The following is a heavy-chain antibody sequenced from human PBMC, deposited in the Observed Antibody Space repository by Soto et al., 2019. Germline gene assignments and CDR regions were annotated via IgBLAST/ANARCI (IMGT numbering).Heavy chain of an antibody. V-gene: IGHV3-66*01. CDR1: GFRVSTNH. D-gene: IGHD3-16*01. CDR3: VRNYGAV. J-gene: IGHJ6*02. CDR2: IYSGGAA. Sequence: EVQLVESGGGLVQPGGSLRLSCAASGFRVSTNHMNWLRQAPGTGLEWVSIIYSGGAADYAHSVKGRLTISRDNSKNMLYLQMSSLRVEDTAVYYCVRNYGAVWGQGTTVSVSS.